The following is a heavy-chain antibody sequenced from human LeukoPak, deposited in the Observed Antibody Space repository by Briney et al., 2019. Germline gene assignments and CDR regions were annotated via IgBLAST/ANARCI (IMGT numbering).Heavy chain of an antibody. Sequence: GGSLRLSCAASRFTFNSCWMSRVRQAPGKGLEWVANINQDGSGKYYVDSVKGRFTISRDNAKTSLFLQMNSLRTEDTAVYYCARDPDPILGANFHSWGQGTLVTVSS. D-gene: IGHD1-26*01. J-gene: IGHJ4*02. CDR2: INQDGSGK. CDR3: ARDPDPILGANFHS. CDR1: RFTFNSCW. V-gene: IGHV3-7*01.